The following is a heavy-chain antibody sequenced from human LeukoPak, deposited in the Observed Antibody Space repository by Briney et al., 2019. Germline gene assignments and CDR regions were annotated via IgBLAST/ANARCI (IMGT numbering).Heavy chain of an antibody. D-gene: IGHD4-23*01. Sequence: ASVKVSCKASGGTFSSYAISWVRQAPGQGLEWMGGIIPIFGTANYAQKFQGRVTITTDESTSTAYMELSSLRSEDTAVYYCARDITPGNWFDPWGQGTLVTVSS. V-gene: IGHV1-69*05. J-gene: IGHJ5*02. CDR1: GGTFSSYA. CDR2: IIPIFGTA. CDR3: ARDITPGNWFDP.